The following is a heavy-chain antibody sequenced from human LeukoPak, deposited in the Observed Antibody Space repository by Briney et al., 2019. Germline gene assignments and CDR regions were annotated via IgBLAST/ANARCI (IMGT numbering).Heavy chain of an antibody. V-gene: IGHV4-59*08. Sequence: SETLSLTCTVSGGSISSYYWSWIRQPPGKGLEWIGYIYYSGSTYYNPSLKRRVTISVDTSKNQFSLKLSSVTAADTAVYYCARGRLGELSLFMHWGQGTLVTVSS. CDR3: ARGRLGELSLFMH. CDR2: IYYSGST. J-gene: IGHJ4*02. D-gene: IGHD3-16*02. CDR1: GGSISSYY.